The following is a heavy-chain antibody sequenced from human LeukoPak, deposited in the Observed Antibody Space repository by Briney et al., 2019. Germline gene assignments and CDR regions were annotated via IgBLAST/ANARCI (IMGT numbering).Heavy chain of an antibody. CDR1: GGSISSSSYY. Sequence: SETLSLTCTVSGGSISSSSYYWGWIRQPPGKGLEWIGSIYYSGSTYYNPSLKSRVTISVDTSKNQFSLKLSSVTAADTAVYYCARVPNYYMDVWGKGTTVTVSS. J-gene: IGHJ6*03. V-gene: IGHV4-39*07. CDR3: ARVPNYYMDV. CDR2: IYYSGST.